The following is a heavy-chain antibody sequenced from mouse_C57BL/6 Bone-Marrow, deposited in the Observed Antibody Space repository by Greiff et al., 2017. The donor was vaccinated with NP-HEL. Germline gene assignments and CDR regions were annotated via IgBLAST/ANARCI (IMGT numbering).Heavy chain of an antibody. CDR2: INYDGSST. J-gene: IGHJ1*03. CDR1: GFTFSDYY. CDR3: ARVPITTVVAEYWYFDV. Sequence: EVKLVESEGGLVQPGSSMKLSCTASGFTFSDYYMAWVRQVPEKGLEWVANINYDGSSTYYLDSLKSRFIISRDNAKNILYLQMSSLKSEDTATYYCARVPITTVVAEYWYFDVWGTGTTVTVSS. V-gene: IGHV5-16*01. D-gene: IGHD1-1*01.